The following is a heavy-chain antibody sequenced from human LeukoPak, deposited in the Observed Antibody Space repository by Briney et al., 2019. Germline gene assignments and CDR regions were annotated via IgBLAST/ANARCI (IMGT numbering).Heavy chain of an antibody. CDR2: INPNSGGT. CDR1: GGTFSSYA. V-gene: IGHV1-2*04. CDR3: ARDRKQLLAGALDI. J-gene: IGHJ3*02. D-gene: IGHD4-23*01. Sequence: ASVKVSCKASGGTFSSYAISWVRQAPGQGLEWMGWINPNSGGTNYAQKFQGWVTMTRDTSISTAYMELSRLRSDDTAVYYCARDRKQLLAGALDIWGQGTMVTVSS.